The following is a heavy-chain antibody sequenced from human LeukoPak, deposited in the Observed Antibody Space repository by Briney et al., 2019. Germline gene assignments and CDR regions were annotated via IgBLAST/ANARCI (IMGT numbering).Heavy chain of an antibody. CDR1: GFTFSTYG. V-gene: IGHV3-23*01. CDR3: VKSSCCFEY. D-gene: IGHD6-13*01. CDR2: ISGNGGRT. Sequence: GGSLRLSCAASGFTFSTYGMSWVRRAPGKGLEWVSIISGNGGRTYYADSVKGRFTISRDNSKNALYLQMSSLRVEDTALYYCVKSSCCFEYWGQGTQVTVSS. J-gene: IGHJ4*02.